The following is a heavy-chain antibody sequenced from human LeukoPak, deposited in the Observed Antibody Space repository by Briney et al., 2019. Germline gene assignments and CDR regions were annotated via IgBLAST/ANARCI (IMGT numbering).Heavy chain of an antibody. CDR1: GYTLTELS. J-gene: IGHJ2*01. D-gene: IGHD2-2*01. CDR3: ATAWVSLVPAEPTDDKSYWYFDL. CDR2: FDPEDGET. V-gene: IGHV1-24*01. Sequence: ASVKVSCKVSGYTLTELSMHWVRQAPGKGLEWMGGFDPEDGETIYAQKFQGRVTMTEDTSTDTAYMELSSLRSEDPAVYYCATAWVSLVPAEPTDDKSYWYFDLWGRGTLVTVSS.